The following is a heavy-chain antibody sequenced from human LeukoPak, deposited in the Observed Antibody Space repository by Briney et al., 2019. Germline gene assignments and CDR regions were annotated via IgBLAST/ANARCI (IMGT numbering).Heavy chain of an antibody. V-gene: IGHV3-48*01. CDR3: AREGMVYAGHFDY. D-gene: IGHD2-8*01. J-gene: IGHJ4*02. CDR2: INSISGEI. CDR1: GFTFSYYS. Sequence: PGVSLRLSCVASGFTFSYYSMNWVRQAPGKGLEWVSYINSISGEIWYADSVKGRFTISRDDAKNSLYLQMSSLRVEDTAVYYCAREGMVYAGHFDYWGQGTLVPVSS.